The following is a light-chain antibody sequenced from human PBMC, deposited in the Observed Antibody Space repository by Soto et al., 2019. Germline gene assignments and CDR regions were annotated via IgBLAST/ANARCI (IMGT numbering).Light chain of an antibody. CDR3: SSYTSSRTYV. V-gene: IGLV2-14*01. Sequence: QSALTQPASVSASPGQSITISCTETNSDIGTLNSVSWYQQFPGKAPKLMIFGVSVRPSGVSTRFSGSKFGNTAFLYISGLKAEDEADYYCSSYTSSRTYVFGSGTKLTVL. CDR2: GVS. CDR1: NSDIGTLNS. J-gene: IGLJ1*01.